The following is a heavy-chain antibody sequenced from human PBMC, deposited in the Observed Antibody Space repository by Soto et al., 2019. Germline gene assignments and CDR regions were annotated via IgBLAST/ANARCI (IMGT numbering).Heavy chain of an antibody. CDR3: ASVDGTPTMNGDYYYYGVDV. V-gene: IGHV4-59*01. J-gene: IGHJ6*02. Sequence: PSETLSLTCAVSGGSITDYYWSWIRQPPGKGLEWIGYIYHGGSANYSPSLKSRVTISLNTSKSQFYMTLTSVTAADSAVYCCASVDGTPTMNGDYYYYGVDVWGPGTTVTV. CDR1: GGSITDYY. CDR2: IYHGGSA. D-gene: IGHD2-8*01.